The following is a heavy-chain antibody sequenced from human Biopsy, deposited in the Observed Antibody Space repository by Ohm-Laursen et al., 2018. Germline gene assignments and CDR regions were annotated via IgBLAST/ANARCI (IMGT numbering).Heavy chain of an antibody. CDR2: ISWNSDKI. Sequence: SLRLSCTASGFTFDDHAMHWVRQPPRKGLEWVSGISWNSDKIGYADSVKGRFTISRDNAKNSLYLQMNSLRAEDTAFYYCTKDQDYGDYGMDVWGQGTTVTVSS. D-gene: IGHD4-17*01. V-gene: IGHV3-9*01. J-gene: IGHJ6*02. CDR1: GFTFDDHA. CDR3: TKDQDYGDYGMDV.